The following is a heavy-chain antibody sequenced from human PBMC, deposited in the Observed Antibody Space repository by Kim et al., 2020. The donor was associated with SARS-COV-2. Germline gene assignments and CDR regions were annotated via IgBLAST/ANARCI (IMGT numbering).Heavy chain of an antibody. CDR1: GVSISSSSYY. D-gene: IGHD2-15*01. V-gene: IGHV4-39*07. Sequence: SETLSLTCTVSGVSISSSSYYWGWIRQPPGKGLEGIGSIYYSGSTYYNPSLKSRVTISVDTSKNQFSLKLSSVTAADTAVYYCARSLTERAFLGSKGGGGRRGAFDIWGQGTMVTVSS. J-gene: IGHJ3*02. CDR2: IYYSGST. CDR3: ARSLTERAFLGSKGGGGRRGAFDI.